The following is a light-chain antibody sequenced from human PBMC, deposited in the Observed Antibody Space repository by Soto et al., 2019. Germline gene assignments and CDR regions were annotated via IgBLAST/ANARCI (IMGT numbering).Light chain of an antibody. Sequence: EIVMTQSPATLSVSPGERATLSCRASQSVSSNLAWYQQKPGQAPRLLIYGASTRATGIPARFSGSGSGTDFTLTISRLQSADFAVYYCQKYNNWPFTFGPGSKVDIK. J-gene: IGKJ3*01. CDR1: QSVSSN. CDR2: GAS. CDR3: QKYNNWPFT. V-gene: IGKV3-15*01.